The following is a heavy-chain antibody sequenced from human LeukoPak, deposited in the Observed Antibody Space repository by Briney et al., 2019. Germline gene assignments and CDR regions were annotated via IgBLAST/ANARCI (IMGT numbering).Heavy chain of an antibody. Sequence: PSETLSLTCTVSGGSISSYYWSWIRQPPGKGLEWIGYIYYSGSTNYNPSLKSRVTISVDTSKNQFSLKLSSVTAADTAVYYCARVSTNGVSNWFDPWGQGTLVTVSS. CDR2: IYYSGST. V-gene: IGHV4-59*01. CDR3: ARVSTNGVSNWFDP. CDR1: GGSISSYY. J-gene: IGHJ5*02. D-gene: IGHD2-8*01.